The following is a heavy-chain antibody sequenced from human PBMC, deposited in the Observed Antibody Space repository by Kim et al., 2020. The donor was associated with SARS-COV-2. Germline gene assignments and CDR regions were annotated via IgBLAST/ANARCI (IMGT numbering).Heavy chain of an antibody. J-gene: IGHJ4*02. V-gene: IGHV1-18*01. CDR1: GYTFTSYG. CDR2: ISAYNGNT. D-gene: IGHD3-22*01. CDR3: ARGSIALYDSSGYADY. Sequence: ASVKVSCKASGYTFTSYGISWVRQAPGQGLEWMGWISAYNGNTNYAQKLQGRVTMTTDTSTSTAYMELRSLRSDDTAVYYCARGSIALYDSSGYADYWGQGTLVTVSS.